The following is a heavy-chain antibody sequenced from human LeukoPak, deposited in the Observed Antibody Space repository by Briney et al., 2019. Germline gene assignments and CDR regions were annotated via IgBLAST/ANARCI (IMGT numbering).Heavy chain of an antibody. CDR3: ATSKGAYDSSGYYSYYFDY. CDR2: IYYSGST. V-gene: IGHV4-59*01. J-gene: IGHJ4*02. CDR1: GGSISSYY. Sequence: SETLSLTCTVSGGSISSYYWSWIRQPPGKGLECIGYIYYSGSTNYNPSLKSRVTISVDTSKNQFSLKLSSVTAADTAVYYCATSKGAYDSSGYYSYYFDYWGQGTLVTVSS. D-gene: IGHD3-22*01.